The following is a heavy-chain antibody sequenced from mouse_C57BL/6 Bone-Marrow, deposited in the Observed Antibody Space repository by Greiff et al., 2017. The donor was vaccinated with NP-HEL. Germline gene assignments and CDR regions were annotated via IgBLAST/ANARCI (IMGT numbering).Heavy chain of an antibody. V-gene: IGHV1-64*01. CDR3: ARGGITTVAAY. CDR2: IHPNSGST. CDR1: GYTFTSYW. J-gene: IGHJ3*01. D-gene: IGHD1-1*01. Sequence: VQLQQPGAELVKPGASVKLFCKASGYTFTSYWMHWVKQRPGQGLEWIGMIHPNSGSTNYNEKFKSKATLTVDKSSSTAYMQLSSLTSEDSAVYYCARGGITTVAAYWGQGTLVTVSA.